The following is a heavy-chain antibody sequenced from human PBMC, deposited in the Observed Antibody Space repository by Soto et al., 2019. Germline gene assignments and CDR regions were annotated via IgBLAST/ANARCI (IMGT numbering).Heavy chain of an antibody. CDR3: GGERTGGYSYGYGY. D-gene: IGHD5-18*01. CDR2: IYYSGST. J-gene: IGHJ4*02. CDR1: GGSISSYY. Sequence: SETLSLTCTVSGGSISSYYWSWIRQPPGKGLEWIGYIYYSGSTNYNPSLKSRVTISVDTSKNQFSLKLSSVTAADTAVYYCGGERTGGYSYGYGYWGQGTLVTVSS. V-gene: IGHV4-59*01.